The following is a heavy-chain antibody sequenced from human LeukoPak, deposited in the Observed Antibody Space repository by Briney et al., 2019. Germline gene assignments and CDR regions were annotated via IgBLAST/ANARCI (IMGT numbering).Heavy chain of an antibody. Sequence: GGSLRLSCAASGFTFSSYSMNWVRQAPGKGLEWVSSISSSSGYIYYADSVKGRFTISRDSAKNSLYLQMNSLRAEDTAVYYCARDTYYYDSSGYYYFDYWGQGTLVTVSS. CDR2: ISSSSGYI. CDR3: ARDTYYYDSSGYYYFDY. J-gene: IGHJ4*02. CDR1: GFTFSSYS. V-gene: IGHV3-21*01. D-gene: IGHD3-22*01.